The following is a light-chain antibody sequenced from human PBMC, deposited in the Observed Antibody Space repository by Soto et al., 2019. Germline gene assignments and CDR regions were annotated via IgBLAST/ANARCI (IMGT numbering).Light chain of an antibody. CDR1: SSNIGAGYD. J-gene: IGLJ2*01. Sequence: QSVLTQPPSVSGAPGQRVTISCTGTSSNIGAGYDVHWYQQPPGSAPKLAIFNNNNRPSGVPDRFSGSKSGTSGSLAITGLQAEDEADYYCQSYDGSLTGVIFGGGTKLTVL. CDR3: QSYDGSLTGVI. CDR2: NNN. V-gene: IGLV1-40*01.